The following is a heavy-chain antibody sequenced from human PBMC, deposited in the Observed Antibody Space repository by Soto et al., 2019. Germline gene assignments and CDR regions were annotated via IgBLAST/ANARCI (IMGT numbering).Heavy chain of an antibody. J-gene: IGHJ4*02. CDR1: GFTFNSYA. CDR2: ISGSGGTT. V-gene: IGHV3-23*01. D-gene: IGHD3-10*01. Sequence: EVQLLESGGGLVQPGGSLRLSCGGSGFTFNSYAMTWVRQAPGKGLEWVSAISGSGGTTYYANSVKGRFTISRDQSKDTLYRQMNSLRAEDTAIYYCAKDRHYGSGTYSDSYLAYGGQGPLVTVSS. CDR3: AKDRHYGSGTYSDSYLAY.